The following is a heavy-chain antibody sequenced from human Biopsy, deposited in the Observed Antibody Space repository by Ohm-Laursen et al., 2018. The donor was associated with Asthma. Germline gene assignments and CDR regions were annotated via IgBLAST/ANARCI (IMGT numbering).Heavy chain of an antibody. J-gene: IGHJ4*02. Sequence: SVKVSCKASGDSLGSFINYAISWVRQAPGQGLEWMGRINPNSGGTNYAQKFQGRVTMTRDTSISTAYMELSSLRSEDTAVYYCARASYDILTGYYNYFDYWGQGTLVTVSS. CDR2: INPNSGGT. CDR1: GDSLGSFINYA. CDR3: ARASYDILTGYYNYFDY. D-gene: IGHD3-9*01. V-gene: IGHV1-2*06.